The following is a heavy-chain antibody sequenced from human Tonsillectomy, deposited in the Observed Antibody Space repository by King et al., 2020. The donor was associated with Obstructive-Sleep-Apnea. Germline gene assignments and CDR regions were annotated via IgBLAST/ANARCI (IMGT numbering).Heavy chain of an antibody. V-gene: IGHV3-15*01. Sequence: VQLVESGGGLVKPGGSLRLSCAASGFTFSNAWMSWVRQAPGKGLEWVCRSKSKTDGGTTDYAAPVKGRFTISRDDSKNTLYLQMNSLKTEDTAVYYCTTDRVVVITRFDYWGQGTLVTVSS. CDR3: TTDRVVVITRFDY. CDR1: GFTFSNAW. J-gene: IGHJ4*02. D-gene: IGHD3-22*01. CDR2: SKSKTDGGTT.